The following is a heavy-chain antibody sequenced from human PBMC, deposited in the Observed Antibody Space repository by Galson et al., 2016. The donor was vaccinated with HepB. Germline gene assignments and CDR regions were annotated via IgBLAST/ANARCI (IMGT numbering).Heavy chain of an antibody. J-gene: IGHJ4*02. CDR2: ISSSSSYI. D-gene: IGHD2-15*01. V-gene: IGHV3-21*01. CDR1: GVSFSGYG. Sequence: SLRLSCAASGVSFSGYGMNWVRQAPGKGLEWVSSISSSSSYINYADSVKGRFTISRDDAENSLYLQMNSLRAEDTAVYYCASQWVAVDYWGRGTLVTVSS. CDR3: ASQWVAVDY.